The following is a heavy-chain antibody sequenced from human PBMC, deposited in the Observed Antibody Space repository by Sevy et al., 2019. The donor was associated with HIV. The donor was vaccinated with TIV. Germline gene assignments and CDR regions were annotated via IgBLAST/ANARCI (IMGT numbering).Heavy chain of an antibody. D-gene: IGHD3-3*01. CDR1: GFSLSSSGVG. J-gene: IGHJ5*02. CDR2: IYGSGDK. V-gene: IGHV2-5*01. CDR3: ALRQGTLRFLEWLPPPKWFDP. Sequence: SGPTLVNPTQTLTLTYTFSGFSLSSSGVGVAWIRQPPGKAPEWLALIYGSGDKRYSPSLKSRLTITKDTSKNQVVLTMTNMDPVDTATYYCALRQGTLRFLEWLPPPKWFDPWGQGTLVTVSS.